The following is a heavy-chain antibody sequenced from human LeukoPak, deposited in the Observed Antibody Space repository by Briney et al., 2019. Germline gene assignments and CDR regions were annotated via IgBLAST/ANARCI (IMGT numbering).Heavy chain of an antibody. Sequence: ASVKVSCKASGYTFTSYGISWVRQAPGQGLEWMGWISAYNGNTNYAQKLQSRVTMTTDTSTSTAYMELRSLRSDDTAVYYCARDPTYSSGWYGVDYWGQGTLVTVSS. V-gene: IGHV1-18*01. D-gene: IGHD6-19*01. J-gene: IGHJ4*02. CDR2: ISAYNGNT. CDR1: GYTFTSYG. CDR3: ARDPTYSSGWYGVDY.